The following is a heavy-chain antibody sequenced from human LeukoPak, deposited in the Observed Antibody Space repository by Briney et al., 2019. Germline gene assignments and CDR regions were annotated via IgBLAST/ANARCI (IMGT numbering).Heavy chain of an antibody. Sequence: SETLSLTCTVSGYSISSGYYWGWIRQPPGKGLEWIGSIYHSGSTYYNPSLKSRVTISVDTSKNQFSLKLSSVTAADTAVYYCARGLRFSEWLGSTRFDPWGQGTLVTVSS. CDR2: IYHSGST. J-gene: IGHJ5*02. V-gene: IGHV4-38-2*02. CDR3: ARGLRFSEWLGSTRFDP. D-gene: IGHD3-3*01. CDR1: GYSISSGYY.